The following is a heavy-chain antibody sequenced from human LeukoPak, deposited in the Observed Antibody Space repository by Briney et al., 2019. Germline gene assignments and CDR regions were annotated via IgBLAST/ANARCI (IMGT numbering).Heavy chain of an antibody. D-gene: IGHD5-12*01. Sequence: SGTLSLTCAVAGGSIGSSNWGSWVRQPPGKGLEWIGEIYHSGSTNYDPSLKSRFTISVDKSKNQFSLKLGSVTAADTAVYYCARIPPSYSGYDSPNYYYYYGMDVWGKGTTVTVSS. CDR1: GGSIGSSNW. CDR2: IYHSGST. V-gene: IGHV4-4*02. CDR3: ARIPPSYSGYDSPNYYYYYGMDV. J-gene: IGHJ6*04.